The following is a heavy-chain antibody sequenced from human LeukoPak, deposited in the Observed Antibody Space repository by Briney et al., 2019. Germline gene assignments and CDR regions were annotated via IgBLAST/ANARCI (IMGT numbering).Heavy chain of an antibody. CDR2: TYYSGNT. D-gene: IGHD6-6*01. CDR3: ARVMAARREDLNWFDT. CDR1: GGSISSTGSY. V-gene: IGHV4-39*07. J-gene: IGHJ5*02. Sequence: KASETLSLTCTVSGGSISSTGSYWGWIRQPPGKGLEWTGSTYYSGNTYNPSLKSRVTISVDTSKNQVSLNLTSVNAADTAMYYCARVMAARREDLNWFDTWGQGTVVTVSS.